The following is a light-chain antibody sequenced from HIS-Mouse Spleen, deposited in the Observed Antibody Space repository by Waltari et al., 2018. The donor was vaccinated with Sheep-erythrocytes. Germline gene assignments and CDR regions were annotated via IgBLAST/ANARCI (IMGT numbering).Light chain of an antibody. V-gene: IGLV2-11*01. CDR3: CSYAGSYNYV. Sequence: QSALTQPRSVSGSPGQSVTIPCTGTRSDVGGYNYVPWYQQHPGKAPKLMIYDVSKRPSGVPDRFSGSKSGNTASLTISGLQAEDEADYYCCSYAGSYNYVFGTGTKVTVL. CDR2: DVS. J-gene: IGLJ1*01. CDR1: RSDVGGYNY.